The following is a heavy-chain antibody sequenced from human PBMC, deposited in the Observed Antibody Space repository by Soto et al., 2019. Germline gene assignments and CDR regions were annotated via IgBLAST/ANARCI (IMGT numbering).Heavy chain of an antibody. CDR3: ARDPIGYSYGYGYWYFDL. V-gene: IGHV3-21*01. Sequence: EVQLVESGGGLVKPGGSLRLSCAASGFTFSSYSMNWVRQAPGTGLEWVSSISSSSSYIYYADSVKGRFTISRDNAKNSLYRQMNSLRAEDTAVYYCARDPIGYSYGYGYWYFDLWGRGTLVTVSS. D-gene: IGHD5-18*01. CDR1: GFTFSSYS. J-gene: IGHJ2*01. CDR2: ISSSSSYI.